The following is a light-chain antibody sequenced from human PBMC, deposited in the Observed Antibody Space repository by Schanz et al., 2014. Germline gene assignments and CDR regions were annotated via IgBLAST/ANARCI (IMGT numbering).Light chain of an antibody. CDR2: KAS. Sequence: DIQMTQSPSSVSASVGDRVAITCRASQDISSWLAWYQQKPGKAPKLLIQKASILESGVPSRFSGSGSGTEFTLTISSLQSDDFATYYCQQYYIYPYTFGQGTKLEI. J-gene: IGKJ2*01. V-gene: IGKV1-5*03. CDR3: QQYYIYPYT. CDR1: QDISSW.